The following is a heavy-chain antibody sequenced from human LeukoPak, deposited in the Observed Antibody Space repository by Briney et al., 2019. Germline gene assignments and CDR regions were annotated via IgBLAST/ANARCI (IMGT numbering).Heavy chain of an antibody. V-gene: IGHV3-48*02. CDR3: ARGPSGNYGSGGWAEY. CDR2: ISSISTSTI. J-gene: IGHJ4*02. CDR1: GFTFSSYS. D-gene: IGHD3-10*01. Sequence: GGSLRLSCAASGFTFSSYSMNWVRQAPGKGLEWVSYISSISTSTIYYADSAKGRFTISRDIAKNSVYLQMNSLRDEDTAVYYCARGPSGNYGSGGWAEYWGQGTLVTVSS.